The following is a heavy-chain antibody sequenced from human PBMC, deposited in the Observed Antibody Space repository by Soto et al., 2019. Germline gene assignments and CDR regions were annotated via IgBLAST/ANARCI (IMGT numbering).Heavy chain of an antibody. V-gene: IGHV3-23*01. CDR2: MSAGGETT. CDR3: AKWHTYYYDSRGFSGFDC. D-gene: IGHD3-22*01. J-gene: IGHJ4*02. Sequence: EVQLLESGGGLVQPGGSLRLSCAASGLTFSSYAMTWVRQAPGKGLEWVSAMSAGGETTYYADSVKGRFPISRDNSSNTLYLQMNSLRADDSAAYYCAKWHTYYYDSRGFSGFDCWGRGTLVNVSS. CDR1: GLTFSSYA.